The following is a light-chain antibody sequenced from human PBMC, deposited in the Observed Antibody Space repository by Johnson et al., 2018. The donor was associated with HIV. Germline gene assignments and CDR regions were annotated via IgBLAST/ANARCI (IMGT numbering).Light chain of an antibody. Sequence: QSVLTQPPSVSAAPGQKVTISCSGSSSNIGNNYVSWYQQLPGTAPKLLIYDNNQRPLGIPARFSGSKSATSAPLAFLGLQTGDEADYYCGTWDRSLRSGFFGTGTKVTVL. J-gene: IGLJ1*01. CDR1: SSNIGNNY. V-gene: IGLV1-51*01. CDR3: GTWDRSLRSGF. CDR2: DNN.